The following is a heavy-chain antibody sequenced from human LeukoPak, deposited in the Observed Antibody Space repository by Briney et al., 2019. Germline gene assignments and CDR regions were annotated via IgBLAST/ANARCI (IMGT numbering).Heavy chain of an antibody. D-gene: IGHD2-2*01. CDR3: ARHIVVVPAAIHAFDI. CDR1: GGTFSSYA. CDR2: IIPIFGTA. J-gene: IGHJ3*02. V-gene: IGHV1-69*13. Sequence: ASVKVSCKASGGTFSSYAISWVRQAPGQGLEWMGGIIPIFGTANYAQKFQGRVTITADESTSTAYMELSSLRSEDTAVYCCARHIVVVPAAIHAFDIWGQGTMVTVSS.